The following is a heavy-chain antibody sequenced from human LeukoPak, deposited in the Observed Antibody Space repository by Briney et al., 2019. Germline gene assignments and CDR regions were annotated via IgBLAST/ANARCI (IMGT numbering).Heavy chain of an antibody. D-gene: IGHD4-4*01. CDR3: ARSKVLVYSNFDY. Sequence: ASVKVSCKASGYTFTSYGISRVRQAPGQGLEWMGWISAYNGNTNYAQKFQGRVTMTRDTSISTAYMELSRLRSDDTAVYYCARSKVLVYSNFDYWGQGTLVTVSS. CDR2: ISAYNGNT. J-gene: IGHJ4*02. V-gene: IGHV1-18*01. CDR1: GYTFTSYG.